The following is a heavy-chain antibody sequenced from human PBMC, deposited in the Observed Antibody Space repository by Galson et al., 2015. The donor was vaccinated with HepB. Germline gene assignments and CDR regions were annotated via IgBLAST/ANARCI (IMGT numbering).Heavy chain of an antibody. J-gene: IGHJ4*02. V-gene: IGHV1-8*02. CDR1: GYIFGDYD. CDR2: RNPNSGNT. CDR3: ARATRDQLLGEY. D-gene: IGHD1/OR15-1a*01. Sequence: SVKVSCKASGYIFGDYDIVWVRQAPGQGLEWMGWRNPNSGNTNYAPKFKVRVTFSGDSFISTAYMELTNLRSEDTAVYYCARATRDQLLGEYWGQGTLVTVSS.